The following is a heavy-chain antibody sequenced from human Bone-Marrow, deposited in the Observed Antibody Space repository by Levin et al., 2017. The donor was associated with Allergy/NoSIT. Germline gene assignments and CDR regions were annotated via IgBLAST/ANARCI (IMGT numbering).Heavy chain of an antibody. J-gene: IGHJ4*02. V-gene: IGHV3-23*01. Sequence: GGSLRLSCAASGFTFNIYAINWVRQAPGKGLEWVSGISAFGGGAFYADSVKGRFTVSRDNSKNTVFLQMNSLSAEDTAMYFCAKERLVNSGYYKSFASWGQGTLVTVSS. CDR1: GFTFNIYA. CDR2: ISAFGGGA. CDR3: AKERLVNSGYYKSFAS. D-gene: IGHD3-3*01.